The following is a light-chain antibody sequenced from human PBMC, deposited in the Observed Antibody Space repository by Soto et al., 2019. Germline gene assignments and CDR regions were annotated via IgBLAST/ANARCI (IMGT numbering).Light chain of an antibody. V-gene: IGLV2-14*01. CDR3: SSYTSSSTLV. Sequence: QSALTQPASVSGSPGQSITISCTGTSSDVGGYNYVSWYQQHPGKAPKLMIYEASNRPSGVPNRFSGSKSGNTASLTISGLQAEDEADYYCSSYTSSSTLVFGTGTKVTV. CDR2: EAS. CDR1: SSDVGGYNY. J-gene: IGLJ1*01.